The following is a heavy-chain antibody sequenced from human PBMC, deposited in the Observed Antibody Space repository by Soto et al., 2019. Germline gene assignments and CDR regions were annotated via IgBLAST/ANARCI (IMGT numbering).Heavy chain of an antibody. D-gene: IGHD5-18*01. V-gene: IGHV3-66*04. Sequence: EVQLVESGGGLVQPGGSLRLSCAASGFTVSSNSMRWVRQAPGKGLEWVSVIYSGGSAYYADSVRGRFTISRDNSKNTLYLQMNSLRAEDTAVYYCARHGYSYGGGYFDYWGQGTLVTVSS. CDR3: ARHGYSYGGGYFDY. CDR1: GFTVSSNS. CDR2: IYSGGSA. J-gene: IGHJ4*02.